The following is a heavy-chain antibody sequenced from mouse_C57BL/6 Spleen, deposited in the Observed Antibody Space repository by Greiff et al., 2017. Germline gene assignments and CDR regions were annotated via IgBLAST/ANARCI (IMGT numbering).Heavy chain of an antibody. V-gene: IGHV1-53*01. J-gene: IGHJ4*01. CDR1: GYTFTSYW. D-gene: IGHD1-1*01. CDR3: ARSPYYYGSSYAMDY. CDR2: INPSNGGT. Sequence: QVQLQQSGTELVKPGASVKLSCTASGYTFTSYWMHWVQQRPGQGLEWIGNINPSNGGTNYNEKFKSKATLTVDKSSSTAYMQLSSLTSEDSAVYYCARSPYYYGSSYAMDYWGQGTSVTVSS.